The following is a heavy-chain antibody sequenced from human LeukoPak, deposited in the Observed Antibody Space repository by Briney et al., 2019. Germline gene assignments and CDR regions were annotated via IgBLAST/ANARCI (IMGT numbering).Heavy chain of an antibody. J-gene: IGHJ3*02. CDR3: ARRHYYHSSGYSSEAFDI. V-gene: IGHV4-59*01. CDR2: IYYSGST. Sequence: SETLSLTCTVSGGSISSNYWSWIRQPPGEGLEWIGYIYYSGSTIYNPSLKSRVTISVDTSKNQFSLKLSSVTAADTAMYYCARRHYYHSSGYSSEAFDIWGQGTMVTVSS. D-gene: IGHD3-22*01. CDR1: GGSISSNY.